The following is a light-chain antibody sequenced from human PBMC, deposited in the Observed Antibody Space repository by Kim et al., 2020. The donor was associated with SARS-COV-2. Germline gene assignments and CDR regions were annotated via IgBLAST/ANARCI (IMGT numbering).Light chain of an antibody. Sequence: SVSPGQTASITCSGDKLGDKYACWYQQKPRQSPVLVIYQDSKRPSGIPERFSGSNSGNTATLTISGTQAMDEADYYCQAWDSSTVVFGGGTKLTVL. CDR1: KLGDKY. V-gene: IGLV3-1*01. CDR2: QDS. J-gene: IGLJ2*01. CDR3: QAWDSSTVV.